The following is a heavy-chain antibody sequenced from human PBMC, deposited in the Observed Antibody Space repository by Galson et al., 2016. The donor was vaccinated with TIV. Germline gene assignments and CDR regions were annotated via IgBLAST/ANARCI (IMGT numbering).Heavy chain of an antibody. CDR1: GYTFTSYD. CDR2: MNPNSGNT. V-gene: IGHV1-8*02. Sequence: SVKVSCKASGYTFTSYDINWVRQATGQGLEWMGWMNPNSGNTGYAQKFRGRVTITRNTSVRTAYMGVSSLRSDDTGVYYCARAGGRYVSGSYNPPDKDWGQGTLVTVSS. J-gene: IGHJ4*02. CDR3: ARAGGRYVSGSYNPPDKD. D-gene: IGHD3-10*01.